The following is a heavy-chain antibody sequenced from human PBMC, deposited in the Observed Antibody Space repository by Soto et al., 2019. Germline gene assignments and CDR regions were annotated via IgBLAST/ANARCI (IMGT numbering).Heavy chain of an antibody. CDR3: ARVTARNDAFDI. Sequence: GGSLRLSCAASGFTFSSYWMHWVRQAPGKGLVWVSRINSDGSSTSYADTVKGRFTISRDNAKNTLYLQMNSLRAEYTAVYYCARVTARNDAFDIWGQGTMVTVSS. CDR1: GFTFSSYW. J-gene: IGHJ3*02. V-gene: IGHV3-74*01. CDR2: INSDGSST. D-gene: IGHD6-6*01.